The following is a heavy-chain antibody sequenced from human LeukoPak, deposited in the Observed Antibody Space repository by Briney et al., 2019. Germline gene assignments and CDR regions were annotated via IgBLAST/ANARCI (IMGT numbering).Heavy chain of an antibody. J-gene: IGHJ4*02. CDR2: ISRGAST. D-gene: IGHD5-12*01. V-gene: IGHV4-38-2*02. Sequence: WETLYLTCTASGYSISSCYFCALIREPPGERLEWIGSISRGASTYYSPALKSRLTMSLDTSKNQYSVNLNSVTAADTAVYYCARDHDVWVAPSFDYWGQGNLVSVSS. CDR3: ARDHDVWVAPSFDY. CDR1: GYSISSCYF.